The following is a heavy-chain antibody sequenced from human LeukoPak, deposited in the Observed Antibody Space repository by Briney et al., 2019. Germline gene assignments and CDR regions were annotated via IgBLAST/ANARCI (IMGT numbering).Heavy chain of an antibody. J-gene: IGHJ5*02. V-gene: IGHV4-39*01. CDR2: IYSSGST. CDR1: GGSISSSSYY. D-gene: IGHD6-19*01. CDR3: ARLRLAVSGTPWDWFDP. Sequence: PSETLSLTCTVSGGSISSSSYYWGWIRQPPGKGLEWIGSIYSSGSTYYNPSLKSRVTISVDTSKNQFSLKLSSVTAADTAVYYCARLRLAVSGTPWDWFDPWGQGTLVTVSS.